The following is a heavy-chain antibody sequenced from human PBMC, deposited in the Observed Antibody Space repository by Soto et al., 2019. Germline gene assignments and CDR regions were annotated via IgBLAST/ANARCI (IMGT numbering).Heavy chain of an antibody. CDR3: ARDRGSSGWYGDY. V-gene: IGHV3-21*01. CDR1: GFTFSSYS. J-gene: IGHJ4*02. CDR2: ISSSSSYI. Sequence: GGSLRLSCAASGFTFSSYSMSWVRQAPGKGLEWVSSISSSSSYIYYADSVKGRFTISRDNAKNSLYLQMNSLRAEDTAVYYCARDRGSSGWYGDYWGQGTLVTVSS. D-gene: IGHD6-19*01.